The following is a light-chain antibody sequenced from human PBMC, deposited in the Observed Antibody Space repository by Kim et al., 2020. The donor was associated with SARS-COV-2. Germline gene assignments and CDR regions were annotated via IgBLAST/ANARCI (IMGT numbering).Light chain of an antibody. V-gene: IGLV3-19*01. CDR3: NSRDSSGNHLV. Sequence: SSELTQDPAVSVDLGQTVRITCQGDSLRNYYASWYQQKPGQAPILVIYGKNNRSSGIPDRFSGSSSGNTASLTITGAQAEDEADYYCNSRDSSGNHLVFGGGTQLTVL. CDR1: SLRNYY. J-gene: IGLJ3*02. CDR2: GKN.